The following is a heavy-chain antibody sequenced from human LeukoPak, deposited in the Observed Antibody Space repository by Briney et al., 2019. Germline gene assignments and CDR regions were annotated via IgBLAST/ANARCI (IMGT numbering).Heavy chain of an antibody. CDR1: GLTFNNYA. Sequence: GGSLRLSCAVSGLTFNNYAMSWVRQAPGKGLEWVSAISKSGDHTYYAASAKGRFTIYRDNSKNTQYLQMNSLRAEDTAVYYCAAPLGPDPSSFRWGRGGLEVWGQGTTVIVS. D-gene: IGHD3-16*01. CDR3: AAPLGPDPSSFRWGRGGLEV. V-gene: IGHV3-23*01. CDR2: ISKSGDHT. J-gene: IGHJ6*02.